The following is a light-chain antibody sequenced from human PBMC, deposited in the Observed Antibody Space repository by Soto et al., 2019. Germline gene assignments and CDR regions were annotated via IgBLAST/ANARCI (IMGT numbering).Light chain of an antibody. V-gene: IGKV3-20*01. CDR1: QSVSSSY. J-gene: IGKJ2*01. CDR2: GAS. CDR3: QQYGSSPHI. Sequence: DIVLTQSPGTLSLSPGERAALSCRASQSVSSSYLAWYQQKPGQAPRLLIYGASNRATGVPDRFSGSGSGTDFTLTINRLGPEDFAMYYCQQYGSSPHIFGQGTKLEIK.